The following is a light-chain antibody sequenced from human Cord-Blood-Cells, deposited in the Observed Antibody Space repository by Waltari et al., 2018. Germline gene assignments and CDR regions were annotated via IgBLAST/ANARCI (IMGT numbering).Light chain of an antibody. V-gene: IGKV1-5*03. J-gene: IGKJ2*01. Sequence: IQLNQSPSTLFASVGDSVTFTCRASQRISSWLAWYQQKPGKAPKPLIYNASSLESGVPSRFSGSGSGTEFTLTISSLQPDDFATYYCQQYNSYSYTFGQGTKLEIK. CDR3: QQYNSYSYT. CDR1: QRISSW. CDR2: NAS.